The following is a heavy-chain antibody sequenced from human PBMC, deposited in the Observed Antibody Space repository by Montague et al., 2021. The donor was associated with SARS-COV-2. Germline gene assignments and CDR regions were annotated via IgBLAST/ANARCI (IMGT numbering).Heavy chain of an antibody. CDR1: GGSINGYY. V-gene: IGHV4-59*01. CDR2: IYYNGRT. J-gene: IGHJ4*02. D-gene: IGHD1-26*01. Sequence: SETLSLTCTVSGGSINGYYWTWVRQPPGKGLQWIAHIYYNGRTSYIPSLKSRLSVSLDKAKYQFSLELTSVTAADTARYFCARGTEVGAFDYWDQGALVSVSS. CDR3: ARGTEVGAFDY.